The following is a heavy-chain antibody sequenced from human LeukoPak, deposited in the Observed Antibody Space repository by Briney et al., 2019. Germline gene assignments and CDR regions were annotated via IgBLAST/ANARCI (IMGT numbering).Heavy chain of an antibody. J-gene: IGHJ4*02. CDR2: INPNSGGI. Sequence: GASVKVSCKASGYTFTGYYMHWVRQAPGQGLEWMGWINPNSGGINYAQKFQGRVTMTRDTSISTAYMELSRLRSDDTAVYYCARVDRGYCSGGSCQDYWGQGTLVTVSS. D-gene: IGHD2-15*01. CDR1: GYTFTGYY. V-gene: IGHV1-2*02. CDR3: ARVDRGYCSGGSCQDY.